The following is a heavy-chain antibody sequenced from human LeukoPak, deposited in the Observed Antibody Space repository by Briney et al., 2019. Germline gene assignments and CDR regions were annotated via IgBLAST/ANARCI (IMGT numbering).Heavy chain of an antibody. CDR3: ARGRPAIWFGEFSPYYFDY. CDR1: GASISSGSYY. V-gene: IGHV4-39*07. Sequence: NPSETLSLTCSVSGASISSGSYYWGWIRQPPGKGLEWIGSIYYSGSTYYNPSLSSRVTISLDTSKNQFSLKLRSVTAADTAVFYCARGRPAIWFGEFSPYYFDYWGQGALVTVSS. J-gene: IGHJ4*02. D-gene: IGHD3-10*01. CDR2: IYYSGST.